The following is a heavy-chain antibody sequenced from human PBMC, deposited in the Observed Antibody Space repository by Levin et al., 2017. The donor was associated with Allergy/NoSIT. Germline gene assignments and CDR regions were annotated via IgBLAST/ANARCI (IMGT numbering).Heavy chain of an antibody. CDR2: IKPDGSEK. J-gene: IGHJ6*02. Sequence: GGSLRLSCAASGFTLSQYWMSWVRQAPGKGLEWVAKIKPDGSEKYYVDSLKGRFTISRDNTRKSLSLPINNVRAEDTAVYYCARDSFSTSYGLDYYYGLDVWGQGTTVTVSS. V-gene: IGHV3-7*01. CDR3: ARDSFSTSYGLDYYYGLDV. D-gene: IGHD6-6*01. CDR1: GFTLSQYW.